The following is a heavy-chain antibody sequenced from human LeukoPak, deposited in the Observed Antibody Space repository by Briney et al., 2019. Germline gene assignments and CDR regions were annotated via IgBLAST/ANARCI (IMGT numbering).Heavy chain of an antibody. V-gene: IGHV4-30-4*07. CDR1: SGSISSGGYS. D-gene: IGHD3-22*01. J-gene: IGHJ3*02. CDR3: ARSGVKRLLRHDAFDI. Sequence: SETLSLTCAVSSGSISSGGYSWRSIRQPPGKVLEMNGYIYYSGSTYYNPALKSLVTISVDTSKNQFSLKLSSVTAADTAVYYCARSGVKRLLRHDAFDIWGQGTMVTVSS. CDR2: IYYSGST.